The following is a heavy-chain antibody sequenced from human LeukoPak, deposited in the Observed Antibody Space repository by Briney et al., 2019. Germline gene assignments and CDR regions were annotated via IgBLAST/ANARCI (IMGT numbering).Heavy chain of an antibody. D-gene: IGHD1-1*01. Sequence: GGSLRLSCAASGFTVSSNYMSWVRQAPGKGLEWVSVMYSGGNTYYADSVKGRFTISRDNSKNTLYLQMNSLRAEDTAVYYCAKAPPYKKYFDYWGQGTLVTVSS. J-gene: IGHJ4*02. CDR1: GFTVSSNY. CDR3: AKAPPYKKYFDY. CDR2: MYSGGNT. V-gene: IGHV3-53*01.